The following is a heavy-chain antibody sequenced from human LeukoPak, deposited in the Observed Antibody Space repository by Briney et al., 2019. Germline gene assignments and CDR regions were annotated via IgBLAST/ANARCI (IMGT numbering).Heavy chain of an antibody. CDR3: ARAGDYDSSGSEGPEYYFDY. CDR1: GGSISSYY. J-gene: IGHJ4*02. Sequence: PSETLSLTCTVSGGSISSYYWSWIRQPAGKGLEWIGRIYTSGSTNYNPSLKSRVTMSVDTSKNQFSLKLSSVTAADTAVYYCARAGDYDSSGSEGPEYYFDYWGQGTLVTVSS. V-gene: IGHV4-4*07. CDR2: IYTSGST. D-gene: IGHD3-22*01.